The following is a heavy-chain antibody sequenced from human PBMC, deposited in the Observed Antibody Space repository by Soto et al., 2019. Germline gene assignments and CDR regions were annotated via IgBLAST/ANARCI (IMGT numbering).Heavy chain of an antibody. J-gene: IGHJ6*02. CDR3: AREMRTRNITIFGVVIYYYYGMDV. Sequence: ASVKVSCKASGYTFTSYAMHWVLQAPGQRLEWMGWINAGNGNTKYSQKFQGRVTITRDTSASTAYMELSSLRSEDTAVYYCAREMRTRNITIFGVVIYYYYGMDVWGQGTTVTVSS. V-gene: IGHV1-3*01. CDR2: INAGNGNT. D-gene: IGHD3-3*01. CDR1: GYTFTSYA.